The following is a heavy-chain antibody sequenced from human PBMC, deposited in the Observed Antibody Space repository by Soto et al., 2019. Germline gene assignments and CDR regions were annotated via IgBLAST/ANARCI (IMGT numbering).Heavy chain of an antibody. CDR2: IIPIFGTA. J-gene: IGHJ5*02. D-gene: IGHD6-13*01. CDR1: GGTFSSYA. V-gene: IGHV1-69*13. Sequence: SVKVSCKASGGTFSSYAISWVRQAPGQGLEWMGGIIPIFGTANYAQKFQGRVTITADESTSTAYMELSSLGSEDTAVYYCARDTAAAGTESVRVWFDPWGQGTLVTVSS. CDR3: ARDTAAAGTESVRVWFDP.